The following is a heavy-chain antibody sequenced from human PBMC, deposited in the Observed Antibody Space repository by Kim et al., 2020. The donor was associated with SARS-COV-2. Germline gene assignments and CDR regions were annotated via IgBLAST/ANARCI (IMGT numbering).Heavy chain of an antibody. Sequence: GESLKISCKGSGYSFTSYWISWVRQMPGKGLEWMGRIDPSDSYTNYSPSFQGHVTISPDKSISTVYLQWSSLKASETAMYYCASHTGTYYYDSSGYYVDYWGQGTLVTVSS. CDR1: GYSFTSYW. V-gene: IGHV5-10-1*01. CDR2: IDPSDSYT. CDR3: ASHTGTYYYDSSGYYVDY. D-gene: IGHD3-22*01. J-gene: IGHJ4*02.